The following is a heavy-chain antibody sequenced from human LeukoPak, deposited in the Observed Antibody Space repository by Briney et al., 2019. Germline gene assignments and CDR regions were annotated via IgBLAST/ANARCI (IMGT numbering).Heavy chain of an antibody. J-gene: IGHJ4*02. D-gene: IGHD6-13*01. Sequence: ASVKVSFKASGYTFTSYYMHWVRQAPGQGLEWMGIINPSGGSTSYAQKFQGRVTMTRDTSTSTVYMELSSLRSEDTAVYYCARGNIAAGTKRSRTNPNFDYWGQGTLVTVSS. CDR3: ARGNIAAGTKRSRTNPNFDY. CDR1: GYTFTSYY. CDR2: INPSGGST. V-gene: IGHV1-46*01.